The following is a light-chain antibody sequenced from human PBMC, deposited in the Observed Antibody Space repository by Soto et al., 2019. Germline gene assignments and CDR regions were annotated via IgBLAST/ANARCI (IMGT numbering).Light chain of an antibody. CDR2: GAS. V-gene: IGKV3-15*01. CDR1: QSVNSN. Sequence: EIVLTQSPGTLSLSPGERAILSCRASQSVNSNYLAWYQQKPGQAPRLLIYGASTRATGIPARFSGSGSGPQFTLTISSLQSEDSAVYYCQQYNNWPRTFGQGTKVEI. CDR3: QQYNNWPRT. J-gene: IGKJ1*01.